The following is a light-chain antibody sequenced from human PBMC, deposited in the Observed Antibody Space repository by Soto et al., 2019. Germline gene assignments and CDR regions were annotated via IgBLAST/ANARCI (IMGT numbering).Light chain of an antibody. V-gene: IGLV1-44*01. J-gene: IGLJ1*01. Sequence: QSVLTQPPSVSGAPGQRVTIFCTGSSSNIGTGYDVHWYQQLPGTAPKLLIYSNNQRPSGVPDRFSGSKSGTSASLAISGLQSEDEADYYCAAWDDSLNGPVFGTGTKLTVL. CDR1: SSNIGTGYD. CDR3: AAWDDSLNGPV. CDR2: SNN.